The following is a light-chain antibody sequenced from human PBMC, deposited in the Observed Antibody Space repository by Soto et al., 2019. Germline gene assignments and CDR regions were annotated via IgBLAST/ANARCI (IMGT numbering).Light chain of an antibody. V-gene: IGKV3-20*01. J-gene: IGKJ3*01. CDR2: GAS. CDR1: QSVSTTY. Sequence: EIVLTQSPGTLSLSPGERATLSCRASQSVSTTYLGWYQQKPGQAPRLLIYGASSRATGIPDRFSGSRSGTEFTLTINSLQSEDFAVYFCQQYDNLPLTFGPGTKV. CDR3: QQYDNLPLT.